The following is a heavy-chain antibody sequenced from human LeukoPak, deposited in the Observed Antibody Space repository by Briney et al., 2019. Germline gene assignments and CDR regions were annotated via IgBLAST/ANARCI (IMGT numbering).Heavy chain of an antibody. J-gene: IGHJ4*02. CDR1: GYTFTSYD. CDR2: MNPNSGNT. Sequence: EASVKVSCKASGYTFTSYDINWVRQATGQGLEWMGWMNPNSGNTGYAQKFQGRVTMTRNTSISTAYMELSSLRSEDTAVYYCARVPSRNRRIVAAVYYWGQGTLVTVSS. CDR3: ARVPSRNRRIVAAVYY. V-gene: IGHV1-8*01. D-gene: IGHD6-13*01.